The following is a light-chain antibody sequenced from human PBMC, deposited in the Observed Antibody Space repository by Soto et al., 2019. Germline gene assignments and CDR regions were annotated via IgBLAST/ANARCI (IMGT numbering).Light chain of an antibody. CDR1: QSISVH. V-gene: IGKV1-39*01. CDR2: AAS. CDR3: QQSYITPYT. Sequence: DIQMTQSPSSLSASVGDTVTITCRASQSISVHLNWYQQKPGKVPKLLIYAASYLQRGVPSRFSGSGSETDFALTISSLQPEDFATYYCQQSYITPYTFGQGTKLEIK. J-gene: IGKJ2*01.